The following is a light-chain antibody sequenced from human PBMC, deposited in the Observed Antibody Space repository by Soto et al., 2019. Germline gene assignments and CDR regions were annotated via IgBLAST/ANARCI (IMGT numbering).Light chain of an antibody. Sequence: QSALTQPASVSGSPGQSITISCTGTSSDVGGYNYVSWYQQHPGKAPKLMIYDVHNRPSGVSNRFSGSKSGNTASLTISGLPAEDAADYYCSSYTGSSTDVVFGGGTKVTVL. CDR2: DVH. J-gene: IGLJ2*01. CDR3: SSYTGSSTDVV. CDR1: SSDVGGYNY. V-gene: IGLV2-14*01.